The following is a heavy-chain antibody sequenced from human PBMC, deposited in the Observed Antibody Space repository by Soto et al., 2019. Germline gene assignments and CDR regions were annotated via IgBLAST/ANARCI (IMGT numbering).Heavy chain of an antibody. Sequence: SQTLPLTCIVSGGSISPYYWSWIRQPPGKGLEWIGYIYYSGSTNYNPSLKSRVTISVDTSKNQFSLKLSSVTAADTAVYYCVPSNWFDPWGQGTLVTVSS. CDR3: VPSNWFDP. J-gene: IGHJ5*02. CDR1: GGSISPYY. CDR2: IYYSGST. V-gene: IGHV4-59*08.